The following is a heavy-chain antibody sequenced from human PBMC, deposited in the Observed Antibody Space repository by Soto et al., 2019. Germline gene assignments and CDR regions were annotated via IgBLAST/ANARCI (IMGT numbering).Heavy chain of an antibody. D-gene: IGHD6-13*01. J-gene: IGHJ6*02. CDR2: IYYNGNT. CDR3: ARGPHNVEAAFYYGIDV. Sequence: SETLSLTCTVSGGSISSYYWSWIRQPPGKGLEWLGYIYYNGNTNYNPSLKSRVTISVDTSKNQISLKLSSVTAADTAVYYCARGPHNVEAAFYYGIDVWGQGTTVTVSS. CDR1: GGSISSYY. V-gene: IGHV4-59*01.